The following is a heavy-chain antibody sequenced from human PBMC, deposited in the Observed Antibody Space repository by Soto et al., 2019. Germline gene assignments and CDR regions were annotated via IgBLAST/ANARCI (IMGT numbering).Heavy chain of an antibody. J-gene: IGHJ6*02. Sequence: SVKVSCKASVGTFSSYAISWVRQAPGQGLEWMGGIIPIFGTANYAQKFQGRVTITADESTSTAYMELSSLRSEDTAVYYCARHTANYYYGMDVWGQGTTVTVSS. CDR3: ARHTANYYYGMDV. V-gene: IGHV1-69*13. CDR2: IIPIFGTA. CDR1: VGTFSSYA. D-gene: IGHD5-18*01.